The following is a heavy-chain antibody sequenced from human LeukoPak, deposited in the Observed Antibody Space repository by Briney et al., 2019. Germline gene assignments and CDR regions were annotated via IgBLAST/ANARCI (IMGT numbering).Heavy chain of an antibody. J-gene: IGHJ6*02. V-gene: IGHV1-58*01. Sequence: ASVKVSCKASGFTFTSSAVQWVRQARGQRLEWIGWIVVGSGNTNYAQKFQERVTITRDMSTSTAYMELSSLRSKDTAVYYCAADSSYYYYYGMDVWGQGTTVTVSS. CDR2: IVVGSGNT. CDR3: AADSSYYYYYGMDV. CDR1: GFTFTSSA.